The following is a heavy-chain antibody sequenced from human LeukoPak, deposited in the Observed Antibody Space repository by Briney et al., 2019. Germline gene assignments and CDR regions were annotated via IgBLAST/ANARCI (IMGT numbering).Heavy chain of an antibody. CDR2: ISGSGGST. CDR1: GFTFSSYA. J-gene: IGHJ4*02. CDR3: AKTLYVPAAMRPFDY. V-gene: IGHV3-23*01. D-gene: IGHD2-2*01. Sequence: PGGSLRLSCAASGFTFSSYAMSWVRQAPGKGLECVSAISGSGGSTYYADSVKGQFTISRDNSKNTLYLQMNSLRAEDTAVYYCAKTLYVPAAMRPFDYWGQGTLVTVSS.